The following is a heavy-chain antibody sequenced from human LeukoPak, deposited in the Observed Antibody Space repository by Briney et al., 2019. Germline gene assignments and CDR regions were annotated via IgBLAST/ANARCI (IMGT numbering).Heavy chain of an antibody. J-gene: IGHJ3*01. CDR1: GFTVSSNY. D-gene: IGHD3-22*01. CDR3: ARGVSSGSDAFDV. CDR2: IYSGGST. Sequence: GGSLRLSCAASGFTVSSNYMSWVRQAPGKGLEWVSVIYSGGSTYYADSVKGRFTISRHNSKNTLYLQMNSLRAEDTAVYYCARGVSSGSDAFDVWGQGKMVTVSS. V-gene: IGHV3-53*04.